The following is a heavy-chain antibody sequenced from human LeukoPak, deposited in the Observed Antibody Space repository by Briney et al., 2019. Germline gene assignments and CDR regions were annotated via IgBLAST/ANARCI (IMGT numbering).Heavy chain of an antibody. J-gene: IGHJ3*02. D-gene: IGHD6-13*01. CDR1: GGSISSYY. CDR2: MYTSGST. V-gene: IGHV4-4*07. Sequence: SETLSLTRTVSGGSISSYYWSWIRQPAGKGLEWIGRMYTSGSTKYNPSLKSRVTMSVDTSKNQLSLKLTSVTAADTAVYYCARDALEQQLVLNAFDIWGQGTMVTVSS. CDR3: ARDALEQQLVLNAFDI.